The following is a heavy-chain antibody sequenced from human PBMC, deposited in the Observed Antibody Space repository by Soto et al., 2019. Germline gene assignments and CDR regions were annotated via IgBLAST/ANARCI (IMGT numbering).Heavy chain of an antibody. V-gene: IGHV4-34*01. Sequence: SETLSLTCAVYGGSFSGDYWSWIRQPPGKGLEWIGEINHSGSTNYNPSLKSRVTISVDTSKDQFSLKLSSVTAADTAVYYCAMSHGDDGDSVYFAYWGQGTLVTVSS. D-gene: IGHD4-17*01. CDR2: INHSGST. CDR1: GGSFSGDY. J-gene: IGHJ4*02. CDR3: AMSHGDDGDSVYFAY.